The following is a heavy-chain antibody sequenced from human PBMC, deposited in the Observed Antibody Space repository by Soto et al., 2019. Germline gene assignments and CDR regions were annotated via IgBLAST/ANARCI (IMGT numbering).Heavy chain of an antibody. CDR3: ARGRKGFSSSCYVD. CDR2: INDSGGT. V-gene: IGHV4-34*01. J-gene: IGHJ4*02. Sequence: QVQLQQWGAGLLKPSETLSLTCAVYGGSFSGYYWTWIRQPPGKGLGWIGEINDSGGTDYNPSLKSRVTISLDTSKNQLSLKLSSVTAADTAVYYCARGRKGFSSSCYVDWGQGTLVTVSS. CDR1: GGSFSGYY. D-gene: IGHD6-13*01.